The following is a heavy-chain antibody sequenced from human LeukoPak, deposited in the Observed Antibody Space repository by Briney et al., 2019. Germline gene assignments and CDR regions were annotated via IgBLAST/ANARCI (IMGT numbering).Heavy chain of an antibody. CDR1: GFTFSSYD. Sequence: GGSLRLSCAASGFTFSSYDMHWVRQATGKGLEWVSAIGTAGDTYYPGSVKGRFTISRENAKNSLYLQMNSLRSEDTAVYYCARAYSTSSPFDYWGQGTLVTVSS. CDR2: IGTAGDT. V-gene: IGHV3-13*01. CDR3: ARAYSTSSPFDY. D-gene: IGHD6-6*01. J-gene: IGHJ4*02.